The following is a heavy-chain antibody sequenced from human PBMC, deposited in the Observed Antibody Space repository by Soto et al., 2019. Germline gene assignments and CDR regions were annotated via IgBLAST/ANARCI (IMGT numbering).Heavy chain of an antibody. Sequence: EVQLVESGGGWVQPGGSLRLSCAASGFSLSNYDIHWVRQAKGKGLEWVSSIGTAGDTYYPGSVKGRFTISRETAKNSLSLQMNRLRAADTAVYYCGRGPITSSAGFDSWGQGTLVTVSS. CDR3: GRGPITSSAGFDS. D-gene: IGHD2-2*01. CDR2: IGTAGDT. V-gene: IGHV3-13*01. J-gene: IGHJ4*02. CDR1: GFSLSNYD.